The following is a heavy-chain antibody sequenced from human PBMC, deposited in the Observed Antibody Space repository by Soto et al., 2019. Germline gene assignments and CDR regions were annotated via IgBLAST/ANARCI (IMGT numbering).Heavy chain of an antibody. J-gene: IGHJ4*02. CDR3: GRTDPGLELRD. V-gene: IGHV3-21*02. CDR2: MSSSASYI. D-gene: IGHD1-7*01. CDR1: GFNFSTFS. Sequence: EVQLVESGGGLVKTGGSLRISCAASGFNFSTFSMNWVRQAPGKGLEWVSSMSSSASYISYAESLRGRFTSSRDNAQKSPYLQMSGLRVDDTAVYYCGRTDPGLELRDWGQGPLVTVSS.